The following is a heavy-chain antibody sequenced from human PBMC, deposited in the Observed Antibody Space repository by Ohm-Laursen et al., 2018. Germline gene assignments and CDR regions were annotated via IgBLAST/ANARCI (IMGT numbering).Heavy chain of an antibody. J-gene: IGHJ1*01. CDR3: ARAYTATAMATG. CDR2: ITSSGTTT. V-gene: IGHV3-11*01. Sequence: SLRLSCAASGFTFSGYYMNWIRQSPGKGLEWVSYITSSGTTTYYADSVKGRFTISRDNAKNSLYLQMNSLRAEDTAVYFCARAYTATAMATGWGQGTLVIVSS. CDR1: GFTFSGYY. D-gene: IGHD5-18*01.